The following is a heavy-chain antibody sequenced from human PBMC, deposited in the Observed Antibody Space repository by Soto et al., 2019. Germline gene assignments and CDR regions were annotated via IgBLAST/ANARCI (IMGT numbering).Heavy chain of an antibody. Sequence: GGSLRLSCAASGFTFSSYGMHWVRQAPGKGLEWVAVISYDGSNKYYADSVKGRFTISRDNSKNTLYLQMNSLRAEDTAVYYCAKDIMGIAVAGLDYWGQGTLVTVPS. V-gene: IGHV3-30*18. D-gene: IGHD6-19*01. CDR1: GFTFSSYG. J-gene: IGHJ4*02. CDR3: AKDIMGIAVAGLDY. CDR2: ISYDGSNK.